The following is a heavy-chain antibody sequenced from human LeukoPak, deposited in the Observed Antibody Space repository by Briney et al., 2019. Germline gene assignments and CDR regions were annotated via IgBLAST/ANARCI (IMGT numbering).Heavy chain of an antibody. D-gene: IGHD4-23*01. CDR1: GGSISSYY. V-gene: IGHV4-59*01. Sequence: PSETLSLTCTVSGGSISSYYWSWIRQPPGKGLEWIGYIYYSGSTNYNPSLKRRVTISVDTSKNQFSLKLSSVTAADTAVYYCARGYGGNWGPDYGMDVWGQGTTVTVSS. CDR2: IYYSGST. J-gene: IGHJ6*02. CDR3: ARGYGGNWGPDYGMDV.